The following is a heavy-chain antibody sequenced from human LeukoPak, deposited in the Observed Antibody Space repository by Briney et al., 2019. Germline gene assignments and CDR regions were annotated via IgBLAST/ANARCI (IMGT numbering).Heavy chain of an antibody. V-gene: IGHV4-34*01. CDR2: INHSGST. Sequence: SETLSLTCAVYGGSFSGYYWSWIRQPPGKGLEWIGVINHSGSTNYNPSLKSRVTISVDTSKNQFSLKLSSVTAADTAVYYCAREGYSGYDFDYWGQGTLVTVSS. CDR3: AREGYSGYDFDY. J-gene: IGHJ4*02. D-gene: IGHD5-12*01. CDR1: GGSFSGYY.